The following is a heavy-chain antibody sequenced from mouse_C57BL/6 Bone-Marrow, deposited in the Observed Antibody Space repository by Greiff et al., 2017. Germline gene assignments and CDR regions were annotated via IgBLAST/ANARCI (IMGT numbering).Heavy chain of an antibody. CDR3: ARFPDYDGSSTGDY. CDR2: IDPNSGGT. V-gene: IGHV1-72*01. J-gene: IGHJ2*01. Sequence: QVHVKQPGAELVKPGASVKLSCKASGYTFTSYWMHWVKQRPGRGLEWIGRIDPNSGGTKYNEKFKSRATLTVDKPSSTAYMQRSSLTSEDSAVYYCARFPDYDGSSTGDYWGQGTTLTVSS. CDR1: GYTFTSYW. D-gene: IGHD1-1*01.